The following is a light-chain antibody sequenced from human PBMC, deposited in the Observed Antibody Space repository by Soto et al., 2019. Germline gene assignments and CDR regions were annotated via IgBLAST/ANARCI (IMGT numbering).Light chain of an antibody. CDR1: QSIVNW. CDR3: QQYNLDPYT. Sequence: DIQMTQSPSTLSASVGDRVIITCRASQSIVNWLAWYQQKPGKAPKLLISDASKLESGVPPRFSGVGSGTDFILTISSLQPDDSATYYCQQYNLDPYTFGQGTKLEIK. J-gene: IGKJ2*01. CDR2: DAS. V-gene: IGKV1-5*01.